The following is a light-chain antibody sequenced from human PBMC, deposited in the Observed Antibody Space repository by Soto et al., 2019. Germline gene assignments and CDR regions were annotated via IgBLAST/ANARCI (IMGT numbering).Light chain of an antibody. Sequence: QSVLTQPPSASGTPGQRVTISCSGSSSNIGSNTVNWYQHLPGTAPKLLIDSDNQRPSGVPDRFSGSKSGTSASLAISGLQSEDEADYYCAARDDSLNGPVFGGGTKLTVL. CDR3: AARDDSLNGPV. CDR1: SSNIGSNT. J-gene: IGLJ2*01. CDR2: SDN. V-gene: IGLV1-44*01.